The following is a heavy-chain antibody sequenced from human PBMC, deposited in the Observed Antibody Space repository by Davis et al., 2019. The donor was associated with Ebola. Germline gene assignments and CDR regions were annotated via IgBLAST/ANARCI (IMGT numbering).Heavy chain of an antibody. CDR2: ISAYNRNT. V-gene: IGHV1-18*01. CDR3: ARARFVTSFVAVPTTRWFDP. CDR1: GYTFSSYG. D-gene: IGHD2-2*01. J-gene: IGHJ5*02. Sequence: ASVKISCKASGYTFSSYGFSWVRQAPGQGLEWMGWISAYNRNTNYEQKFQGRVTMTTDTSTSTAYMELSRLTSDDTAVYYCARARFVTSFVAVPTTRWFDPWGQGTLVSVSS.